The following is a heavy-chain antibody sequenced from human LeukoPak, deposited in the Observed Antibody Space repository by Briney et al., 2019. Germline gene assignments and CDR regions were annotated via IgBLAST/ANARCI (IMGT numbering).Heavy chain of an antibody. Sequence: GGSLRLSCAVSGFTFSDHYMDWVRQAPGKGLERVGFIRSKAYGGTTEYAASVKNRFTISRDDSKSIAYLQMNSLKTEDTAVYYCTREGYYYDRSGSPKDAFDIWGQGTMVTVSS. CDR1: GFTFSDHY. J-gene: IGHJ3*02. CDR3: TREGYYYDRSGSPKDAFDI. CDR2: IRSKAYGGTT. V-gene: IGHV3-49*04. D-gene: IGHD3-22*01.